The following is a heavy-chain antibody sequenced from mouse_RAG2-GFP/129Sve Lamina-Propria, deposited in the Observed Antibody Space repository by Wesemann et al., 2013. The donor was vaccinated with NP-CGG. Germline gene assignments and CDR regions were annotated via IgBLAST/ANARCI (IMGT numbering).Heavy chain of an antibody. CDR3: ARGTYYGSSSYYFDY. Sequence: GASVKISCKASGYSFTDYNMNWVKQSNGKSLEWIGVINPNYGTTSYNQKFKGKATLTVDQSSSTAYMQLNSLTSEDSAVYFCARGTYYGSSSYYFDYWGQGTTLTVSS. D-gene: IGHD1-1*01. CDR1: GYSFTDYN. CDR2: INPNYGTT. J-gene: IGHJ2*01. V-gene: IGHV1-39*01.